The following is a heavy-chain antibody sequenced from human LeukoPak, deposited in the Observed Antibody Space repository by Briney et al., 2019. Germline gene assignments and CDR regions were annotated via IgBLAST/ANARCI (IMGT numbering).Heavy chain of an antibody. CDR3: AKTSSSGWLGNYFDY. D-gene: IGHD6-19*01. J-gene: IGHJ4*02. Sequence: PGGSLRLSCEATGFSFSNYAMTWVRQAPGKGLEWVSVISGSGGSTYYADSVKGRFTISRDNSKNTLYLQMNSLRAEDTAVYYCAKTSSSGWLGNYFDYWGQGTLVTVSS. V-gene: IGHV3-23*01. CDR2: ISGSGGST. CDR1: GFSFSNYA.